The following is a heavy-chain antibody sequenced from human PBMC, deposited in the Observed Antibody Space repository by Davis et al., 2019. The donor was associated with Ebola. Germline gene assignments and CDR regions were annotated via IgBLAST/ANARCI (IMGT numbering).Heavy chain of an antibody. CDR1: GYTFRIHA. CDR3: ARHYSTVWYHYDYFDY. Sequence: GGSLRLSCAASGYTFRIHAMTWVRQAPGKGLEWVSVLYTACTTRCTDYADSVKGRFIISRDNSKNTVFLQMNSLRAEDTAIYYCARHYSTVWYHYDYFDYWGQGVLVTVSS. D-gene: IGHD6-19*01. V-gene: IGHV3-23*03. CDR2: LYTACTTRCT. J-gene: IGHJ4*02.